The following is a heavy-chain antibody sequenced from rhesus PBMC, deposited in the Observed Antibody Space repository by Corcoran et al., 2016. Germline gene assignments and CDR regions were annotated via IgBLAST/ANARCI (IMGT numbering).Heavy chain of an antibody. Sequence: QVQLQESGPGLVKTSETLSLTCAVSGGSVSRSKWWSCIRQAPEKGLEWLAYIRCSGGPTHYNPSLKSRVTISIDTSKNQFSLKLSSVTVADTAVYYCASVWDEYLDYWGQGVLVTVSS. CDR2: IRCSGGPT. J-gene: IGHJ4*01. V-gene: IGHV4-65*01. D-gene: IGHD3-34*01. CDR1: GGSVSRSKW. CDR3: ASVWDEYLDY.